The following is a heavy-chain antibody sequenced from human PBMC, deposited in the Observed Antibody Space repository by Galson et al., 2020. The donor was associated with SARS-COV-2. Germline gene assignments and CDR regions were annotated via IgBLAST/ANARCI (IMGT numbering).Heavy chain of an antibody. CDR3: ARERGVTTRLAVDV. V-gene: IGHV3-74*01. D-gene: IGHD4-17*01. Sequence: GGSLRLSCAASGFTFSTYWMHWVRQPPGKGLEWVSRITSDGSSTAYGDPVRGRFTISRDNAKNTLYLQMNSLRAEDTAVYFCARERGVTTRLAVDVWGQGTTVTVSS. CDR1: GFTFSTYW. CDR2: ITSDGSST. J-gene: IGHJ6*02.